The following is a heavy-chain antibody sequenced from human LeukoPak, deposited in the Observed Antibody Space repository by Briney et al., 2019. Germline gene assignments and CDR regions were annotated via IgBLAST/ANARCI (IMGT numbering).Heavy chain of an antibody. J-gene: IGHJ4*02. CDR3: AKNKYGDYGEY. D-gene: IGHD4-17*01. V-gene: IGHV3-23*01. CDR1: GFTFSSYA. CDR2: ISGSGTT. Sequence: GGSLRLSCAASGFTFSSYAMSWVRQAPGKGLKWVSAISGSGTTYYADSVKGRFTISRDNSKNTVYLQMNSLRAEDTAVYYCAKNKYGDYGEYWGQGTPVTVSS.